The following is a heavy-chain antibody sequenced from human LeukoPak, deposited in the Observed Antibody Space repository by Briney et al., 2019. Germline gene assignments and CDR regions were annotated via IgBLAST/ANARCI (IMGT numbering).Heavy chain of an antibody. CDR2: IYYSGST. V-gene: IGHV4-59*08. D-gene: IGHD5-18*01. J-gene: IGHJ4*02. CDR1: GGSISSYY. Sequence: SETLSLTCTVSGGSISSYYWSWIRQPPGKGLEWIGYIYYSGSTNYNPSLKSRVTISVDTSKNQFSLKLSSVTAADTAVYYCARHGYIYGFTTLDYWGQGTLVTVSS. CDR3: ARHGYIYGFTTLDY.